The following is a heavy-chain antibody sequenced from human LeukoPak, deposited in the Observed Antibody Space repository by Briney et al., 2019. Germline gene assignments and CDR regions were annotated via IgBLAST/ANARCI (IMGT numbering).Heavy chain of an antibody. CDR2: LYSGGNT. D-gene: IGHD2/OR15-2a*01. CDR3: ARAQNIPPPAWFDP. Sequence: PGGSLRLSCAASGFTVSSNYMTWVRQAPGKGLEWVSGLYSGGNTYYADTVKGRVTISRLNSKNTLYLQMNNLRTEDTAIYYCARAQNIPPPAWFDPWGQGILVTVSS. CDR1: GFTVSSNY. J-gene: IGHJ5*02. V-gene: IGHV3-53*04.